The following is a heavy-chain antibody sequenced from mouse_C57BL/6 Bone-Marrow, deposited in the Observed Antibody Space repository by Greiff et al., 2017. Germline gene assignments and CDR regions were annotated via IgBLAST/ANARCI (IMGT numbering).Heavy chain of an antibody. CDR2: IYPENGDT. J-gene: IGHJ2*01. CDR3: TTLTYYFDY. V-gene: IGHV14-4*01. CDR1: GFNINDDY. D-gene: IGHD5-1*01. Sequence: EVQLQQSGAELVRPGASVKLSCTASGFNINDDYMHWVKQRPEKGLEWIGWIYPENGDTAYASKFQGKATLTADTSSNTAYLQLSSLTSEDTAVYYCTTLTYYFDYWGQGTTVTVSS.